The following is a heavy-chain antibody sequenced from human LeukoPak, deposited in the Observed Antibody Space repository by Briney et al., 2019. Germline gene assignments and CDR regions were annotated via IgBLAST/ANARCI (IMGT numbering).Heavy chain of an antibody. D-gene: IGHD6-13*01. CDR1: GFTFSSYD. V-gene: IGHV3-21*01. CDR2: ISSRSTDI. J-gene: IGHJ4*02. Sequence: GGSLRLSCAASGFTFSSYDMSWVRQAPGKGLEWVSSISSRSTDIYYADSVKGRFTISRDNAKNSLFLQMNSLRAEDTAVYYCARDLRPTAAAYHLPEYWGQGTLVTVSS. CDR3: ARDLRPTAAAYHLPEY.